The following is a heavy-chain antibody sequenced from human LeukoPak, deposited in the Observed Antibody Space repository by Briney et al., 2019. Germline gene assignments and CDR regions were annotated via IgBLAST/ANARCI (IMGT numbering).Heavy chain of an antibody. D-gene: IGHD3-3*01. J-gene: IGHJ4*02. V-gene: IGHV3-23*01. CDR2: ISGGGGST. CDR3: AKVRFLEWLSSPGYFDY. Sequence: GSLRLSCAASGFTFSSYAMSWVRQAPGKGLEWVSAISGGGGSTYYADSVKGRFTISRDNSKNTLYLQMNSLRAEDTAVYYCAKVRFLEWLSSPGYFDYWGQGTLVTVSS. CDR1: GFTFSSYA.